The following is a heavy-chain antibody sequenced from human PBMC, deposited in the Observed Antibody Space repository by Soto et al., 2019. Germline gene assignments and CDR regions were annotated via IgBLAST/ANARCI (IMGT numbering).Heavy chain of an antibody. Sequence: QVQLQESGPGLVRPSQTLSLTCTVSGGSISSDGYYWSWIRQHPGKALEWIGYIYYSGPTYYNPSLKSRVTISLDTSENQFSLKLTSVTAADTAVYYRARVSPYEGNVFDIWGQGTMVSVSS. J-gene: IGHJ3*02. V-gene: IGHV4-31*03. D-gene: IGHD5-12*01. CDR3: ARVSPYEGNVFDI. CDR2: IYYSGPT. CDR1: GGSISSDGYY.